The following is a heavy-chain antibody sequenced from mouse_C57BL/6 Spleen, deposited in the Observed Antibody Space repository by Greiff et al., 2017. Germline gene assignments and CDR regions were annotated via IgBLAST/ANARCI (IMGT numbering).Heavy chain of an antibody. J-gene: IGHJ4*01. CDR2: ISSGSSTI. CDR3: ARGVYPYYYAMDY. CDR1: GFTFSDYG. Sequence: EVKLVESGGGLVKPGGSLKLSCAASGFTFSDYGMHWVRQAPEKGLEWVAYISSGSSTIYYADTVKGRFTISRDNAKNTLFLQMTSLRSEDTAVYYCARGVYPYYYAMDYWGQGTSVTVSS. V-gene: IGHV5-17*01.